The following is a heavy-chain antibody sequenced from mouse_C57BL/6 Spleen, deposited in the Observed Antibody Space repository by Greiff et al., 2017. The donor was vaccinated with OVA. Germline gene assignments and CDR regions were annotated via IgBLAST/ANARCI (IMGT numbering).Heavy chain of an antibody. CDR2: INPSNGGT. CDR3: ARQGGGYDYFDY. V-gene: IGHV1-53*01. D-gene: IGHD2-2*01. CDR1: GYTFTSYW. Sequence: QVQLKQPGTELVKPGASVKLSCKASGYTFTSYWMHWVKQRPGQGLEWIGNINPSNGGTNYNEKFKSKATLTVDKSSSTAYMQLSSLTSEDSAVYYCARQGGGYDYFDYWGQGTTLTVSS. J-gene: IGHJ2*01.